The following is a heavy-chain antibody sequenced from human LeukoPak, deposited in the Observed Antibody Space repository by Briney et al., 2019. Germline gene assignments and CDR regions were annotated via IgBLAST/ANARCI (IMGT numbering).Heavy chain of an antibody. Sequence: GGSLRLSCAASGLIISGYAMRWVRQAPGKGLEWVSSISYSGDGTKYADSVKGRCTISREDSKNTLYLQMNSLRAEDTAVYYCAKGDTPDNSYNYFAPWGLGTLVTVSS. CDR1: GLIISGYA. V-gene: IGHV3-23*01. CDR3: AKGDTPDNSYNYFAP. D-gene: IGHD1-1*01. J-gene: IGHJ5*02. CDR2: ISYSGDGT.